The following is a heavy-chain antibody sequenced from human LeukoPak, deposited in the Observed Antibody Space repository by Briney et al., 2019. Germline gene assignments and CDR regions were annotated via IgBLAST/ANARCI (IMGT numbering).Heavy chain of an antibody. CDR1: GFTFSSYS. CDR3: ARDKAQDDILTGYYLYYFDY. J-gene: IGHJ4*02. V-gene: IGHV3-21*01. D-gene: IGHD3-9*01. Sequence: GGSLRLSCAASGFTFSSYSMNWVRQAPGKGLEWVSSISSSSSYIYYADSAKGRFTISRDNAKNSLYLQMNSLRAEDTAVYYCARDKAQDDILTGYYLYYFDYWGQGTLVTVSS. CDR2: ISSSSSYI.